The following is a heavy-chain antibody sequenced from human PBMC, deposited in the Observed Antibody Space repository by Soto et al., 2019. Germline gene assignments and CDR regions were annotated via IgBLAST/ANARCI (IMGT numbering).Heavy chain of an antibody. V-gene: IGHV4-39*01. D-gene: IGHD6-13*01. J-gene: IGHJ5*02. Sequence: SETLSLTCTVSGGSISSSSYYWGWIRQPPGKGLEWIGSIYYSGSTYYNPSLKSRVTISVDTSKNQFSLKLSSVTAADTAVYYCARHRAAAGTENWFDPWGQGTLVTVSS. CDR2: IYYSGST. CDR3: ARHRAAAGTENWFDP. CDR1: GGSISSSSYY.